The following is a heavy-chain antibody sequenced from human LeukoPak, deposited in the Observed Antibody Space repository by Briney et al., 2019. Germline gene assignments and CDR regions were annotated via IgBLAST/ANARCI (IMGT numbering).Heavy chain of an antibody. V-gene: IGHV3-9*01. CDR3: AKELDYYDSSGYLDY. Sequence: GGSLRLSCAASGFTFDDYAMHWVRQAPGKGLEWVSGISWNSGSIGYADSVKGRFTISRDNAKNSLYLQMNSLRAEDTALYYCAKELDYYDSSGYLDYWGQGTLVTVSS. D-gene: IGHD3-22*01. J-gene: IGHJ4*02. CDR1: GFTFDDYA. CDR2: ISWNSGSI.